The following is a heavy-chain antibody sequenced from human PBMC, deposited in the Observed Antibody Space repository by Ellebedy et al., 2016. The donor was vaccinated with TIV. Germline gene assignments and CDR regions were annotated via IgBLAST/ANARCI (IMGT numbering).Heavy chain of an antibody. CDR2: ISAYNGNT. D-gene: IGHD1-26*01. J-gene: IGHJ5*02. CDR3: ARDTIVGATSWFDP. V-gene: IGHV1-18*01. Sequence: AASVKVSCKASGGTFSSYAISWARQAPGQGLEWMGWISAYNGNTNYAQKLQGRVTMTTDTSTSTAYMELRSLRSDDTAVYYCARDTIVGATSWFDPWGQGTLVTVSS. CDR1: GGTFSSYA.